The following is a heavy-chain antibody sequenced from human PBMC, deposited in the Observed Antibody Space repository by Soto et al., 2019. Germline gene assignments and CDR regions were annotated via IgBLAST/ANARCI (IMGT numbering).Heavy chain of an antibody. J-gene: IGHJ6*02. D-gene: IGHD2-2*01. CDR2: IRSKANSYAT. CDR3: TRPQYQPYYYYGMDV. V-gene: IGHV3-73*02. Sequence: EVQLVESGGGLVQPGGSLKLSCAASGFTFSGSAMHWVRQASGKGLEWVGRIRSKANSYATAYGASVKGRFTISRDDSKNTAYLQMNSLKTEDTAVYYCTRPQYQPYYYYGMDVWGQGTTVTVSS. CDR1: GFTFSGSA.